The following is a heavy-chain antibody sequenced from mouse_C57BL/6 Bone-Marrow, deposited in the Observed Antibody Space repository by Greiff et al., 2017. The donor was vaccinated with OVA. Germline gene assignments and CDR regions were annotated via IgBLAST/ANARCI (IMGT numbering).Heavy chain of an antibody. D-gene: IGHD1-1*01. Sequence: QVQLQQSGPELVKPGASVKISCKASGYTFTDYYINWVKQRPGQGLEWIGWICPGSGSTYYNEKFKGKATLTVDKSSSTAYMLLSSLTSEDSAVYFGARSPYGSSYWYFDVWGTGTTVTVSS. CDR2: ICPGSGST. CDR1: GYTFTDYY. V-gene: IGHV1-75*01. J-gene: IGHJ1*03. CDR3: ARSPYGSSYWYFDV.